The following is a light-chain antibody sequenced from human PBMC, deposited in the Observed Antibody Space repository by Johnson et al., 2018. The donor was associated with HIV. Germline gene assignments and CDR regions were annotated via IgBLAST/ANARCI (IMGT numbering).Light chain of an antibody. CDR3: ATWDSSLSTYV. Sequence: QSVLTQPPSVSAAPGQKVIISCSGRSSNIGSNYVSWYQHLPGTAPKLLIYENNKRPSGIPDRFSGSKSGTSATLDITGLQTGDEADYYCATWDSSLSTYVFGSGTKVTVL. CDR1: SSNIGSNY. V-gene: IGLV1-51*02. CDR2: ENN. J-gene: IGLJ1*01.